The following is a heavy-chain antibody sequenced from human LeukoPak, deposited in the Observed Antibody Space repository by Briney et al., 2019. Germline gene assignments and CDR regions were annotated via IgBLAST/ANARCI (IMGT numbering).Heavy chain of an antibody. CDR1: GYTLTGYY. D-gene: IGHD5-18*01. CDR3: ARELRYSDGYKFGY. Sequence: ASVKVSCKASGYTLTGYYMHWVRQAPGPGLEWMGWINPNSGGTNYAQKFQGRVTMTRDTSISTAYMELSRLRSDDTAVYYCARELRYSDGYKFGYCGERTLGTVSS. V-gene: IGHV1-2*02. J-gene: IGHJ4*02. CDR2: INPNSGGT.